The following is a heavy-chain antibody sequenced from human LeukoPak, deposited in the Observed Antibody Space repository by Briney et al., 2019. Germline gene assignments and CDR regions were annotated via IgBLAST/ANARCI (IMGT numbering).Heavy chain of an antibody. J-gene: IGHJ4*02. CDR2: IKEDGSEK. D-gene: IGHD3-22*01. CDR1: AFTFSNYW. V-gene: IGHV3-7*01. CDR3: TTTGYYDSAVGS. Sequence: GGSLRLSCAASAFTFSNYWMSWVRQAPGKGLEWVANIKEDGSEKDYVDSVRGRFTISRDNAKNSLYLQMNSLRAGDTAVYYCTTTGYYDSAVGSWGQGTLVTVSS.